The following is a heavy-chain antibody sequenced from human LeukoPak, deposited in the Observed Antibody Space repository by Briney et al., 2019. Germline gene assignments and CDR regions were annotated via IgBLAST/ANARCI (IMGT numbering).Heavy chain of an antibody. CDR2: ISGSGGST. CDR1: GFTFSSYA. Sequence: GGSPRLSCAASGFTFSSYAMSWVRQAPGKGLEWVSAISGSGGSTYYADSVKGRFTISRDNSKNTLYLQMNSLRAEDTAVYYCAKYPQVPTLYYFDYWGQGTLVTVSS. CDR3: AKYPQVPTLYYFDY. J-gene: IGHJ4*02. D-gene: IGHD2-2*01. V-gene: IGHV3-23*01.